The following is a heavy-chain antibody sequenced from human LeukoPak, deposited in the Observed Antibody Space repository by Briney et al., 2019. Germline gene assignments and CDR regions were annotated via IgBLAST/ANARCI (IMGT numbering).Heavy chain of an antibody. CDR2: ISAYNGNT. V-gene: IGHV1-18*01. D-gene: IGHD6-13*01. J-gene: IGHJ4*02. Sequence: ASVKVSCKASGYTFTSYDINWVRQATGQGLEWMGWISAYNGNTNYAQKLQGRVTMTTDTSTSTAYMELRSLRSDDTAVYYCARAPAGYSSSWYIYWGQGTLVTVSS. CDR1: GYTFTSYD. CDR3: ARAPAGYSSSWYIY.